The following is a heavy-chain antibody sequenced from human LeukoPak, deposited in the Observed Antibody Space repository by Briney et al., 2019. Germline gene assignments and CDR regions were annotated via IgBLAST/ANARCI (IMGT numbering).Heavy chain of an antibody. V-gene: IGHV3-21*04. Sequence: GGSLRLSCAASGFTFSSYSMNWVRQAPGKGLEWVSSISSSSSYIHYADSVKGRFTISRDNAKNSLYLQMNSLRAEDTAVYYCAKDSGPYDSSDYYSWFDPWGQGTLVTVSS. J-gene: IGHJ5*02. CDR2: ISSSSSYI. D-gene: IGHD3-22*01. CDR3: AKDSGPYDSSDYYSWFDP. CDR1: GFTFSSYS.